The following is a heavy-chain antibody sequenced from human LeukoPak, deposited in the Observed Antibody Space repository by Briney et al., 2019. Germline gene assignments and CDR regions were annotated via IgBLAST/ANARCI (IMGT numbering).Heavy chain of an antibody. CDR1: GYTFTGYY. CDR2: VNPTSGGT. Sequence: ASVKVSCKASGYTFTGYYMHWVRQAPGQGLEWMGWVNPTSGGTNYAQKFQGRVTMTRDTSISTAYMELSRLRSDDTAVYYCARGYSSGSYPYFDYWGQGTLVTVSS. V-gene: IGHV1-2*02. J-gene: IGHJ4*02. D-gene: IGHD3-22*01. CDR3: ARGYSSGSYPYFDY.